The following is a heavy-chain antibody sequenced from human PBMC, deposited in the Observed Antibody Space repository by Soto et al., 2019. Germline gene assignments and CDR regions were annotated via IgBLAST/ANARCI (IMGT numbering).Heavy chain of an antibody. V-gene: IGHV4-39*01. CDR2: IYYSGST. CDR3: ARLMVDWLSSSNAGDY. D-gene: IGHD6-13*01. CDR1: GASISSNRYF. Sequence: QLQLQESGPGLVKASETLSLTCTVSGASISSNRYFWGWIRQPPGKGLEWIGNIYYSGSTYYNPSLRSRVTISADTSKNQFSLKMSSVTAADTAVYYCARLMVDWLSSSNAGDYWGQGTLVTVSS. J-gene: IGHJ4*02.